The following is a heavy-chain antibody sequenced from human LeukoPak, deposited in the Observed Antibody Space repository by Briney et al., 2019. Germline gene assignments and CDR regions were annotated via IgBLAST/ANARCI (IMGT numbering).Heavy chain of an antibody. V-gene: IGHV5-51*01. CDR2: IYPGDSDT. CDR1: GYSFTSYW. Sequence: GESLKISCKGSGYSFTSYWIGRVRQMPGKGLEWMGIIYPGDSDTRYSPSFQGQVTISADKSISTAYLQWSSLKASDTAMYYCARQGILTGYQFDYWGQGTLVTVSS. J-gene: IGHJ4*02. D-gene: IGHD3-9*01. CDR3: ARQGILTGYQFDY.